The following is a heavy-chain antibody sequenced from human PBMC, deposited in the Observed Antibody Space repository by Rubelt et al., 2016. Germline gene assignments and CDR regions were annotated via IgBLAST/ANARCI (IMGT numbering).Heavy chain of an antibody. Sequence: VHLLESGGGLVQPGGSLRLSCAASGFTFSNYAMHWVRQAPGKGLEWVALISFDGSNKNYADSVKGRFTISRDNSKNTLDLQMNSLRAEDTALYYCARVADTSGYLDYWGQGTLVTVSS. CDR1: GFTFSNYA. CDR2: ISFDGSNK. CDR3: ARVADTSGYLDY. J-gene: IGHJ4*02. D-gene: IGHD3-22*01. V-gene: IGHV3-30*04.